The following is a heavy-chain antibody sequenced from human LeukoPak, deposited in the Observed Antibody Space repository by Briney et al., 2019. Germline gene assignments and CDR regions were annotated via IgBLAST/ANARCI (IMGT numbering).Heavy chain of an antibody. CDR1: GFTFTNYW. Sequence: GESLKISCKGSGFTFTNYWNGWVRQMPGKGLEWMGIIYPGDSDTRYSPSFQGQVTISADRSISTAYLQWSSLKASDTAMYYCARHMYMRWENYDPPGVWGQGTLVTVSS. D-gene: IGHD1-26*01. J-gene: IGHJ4*02. CDR3: ARHMYMRWENYDPPGV. CDR2: IYPGDSDT. V-gene: IGHV5-51*01.